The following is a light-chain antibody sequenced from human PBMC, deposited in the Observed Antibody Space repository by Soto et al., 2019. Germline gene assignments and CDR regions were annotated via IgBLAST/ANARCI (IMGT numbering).Light chain of an antibody. J-gene: IGLJ1*01. Sequence: QSVLTQPPSVSGAPGQRVTISCTGSSSNIGSTYDVQWYQQLPGTAPKLLIHGNTDRPSGVPDRFSGSKSGTSASLAITGLQADDEADYYGQSYDDSLSVHYVFGTGTKLTV. CDR2: GNT. CDR3: QSYDDSLSVHYV. V-gene: IGLV1-40*01. CDR1: SSNIGSTYD.